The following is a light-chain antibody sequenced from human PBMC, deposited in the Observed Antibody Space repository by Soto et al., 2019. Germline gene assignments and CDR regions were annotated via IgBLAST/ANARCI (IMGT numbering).Light chain of an antibody. J-gene: IGLJ3*02. CDR1: SSDVGNYNL. CDR3: SSYAGSSTLV. V-gene: IGLV2-23*02. CDR2: EVT. Sequence: QSVLTQPASVSGAPGQSITISCTGTSSDVGNYNLFSWYKQHPGKAPKLMIYEVTKRPSGVYNRFSGSKSGNTASLTISGLQAEDEADYYCSSYAGSSTLVCGGGTKLTVL.